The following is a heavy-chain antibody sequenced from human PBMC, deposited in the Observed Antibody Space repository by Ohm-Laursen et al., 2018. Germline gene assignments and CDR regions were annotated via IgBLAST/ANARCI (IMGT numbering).Heavy chain of an antibody. D-gene: IGHD1-26*01. V-gene: IGHV4-59*08. CDR1: GGSISSYY. CDR3: ARRANSAFPYYLDY. Sequence: SETLSLTCAVYGGSISSYYWSWIRQPPGKGLEWIGSIYYSGSTNYNPSLKSRVTIATDTSKNQLSLKLSSVTAADTAVYYCARRANSAFPYYLDYWGQGTLVTVSS. CDR2: IYYSGST. J-gene: IGHJ4*02.